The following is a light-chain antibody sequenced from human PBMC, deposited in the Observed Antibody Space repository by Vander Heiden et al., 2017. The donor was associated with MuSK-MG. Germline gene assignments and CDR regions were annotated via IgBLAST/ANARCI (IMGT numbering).Light chain of an antibody. CDR2: AAS. J-gene: IGKJ1*01. CDR1: QRVSTY. V-gene: IGKV1-39*01. CDR3: QQTFSTPRT. Sequence: DIQMTQSPSSLSASVGDRVTITCRASQRVSTYLNWYQQKPGKAPKLLIYAASSLQSGVPSRFSGSGSGTDFTLTISGLQFEDSATYYCQQTFSTPRTFGQGTKVEI.